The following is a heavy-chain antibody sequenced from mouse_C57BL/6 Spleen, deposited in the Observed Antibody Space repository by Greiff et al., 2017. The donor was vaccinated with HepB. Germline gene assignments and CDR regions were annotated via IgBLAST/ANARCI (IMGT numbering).Heavy chain of an antibody. CDR1: GYAFSSYW. CDR3: ARHASGPLAMDY. Sequence: VKLVESGAELVKPGASVKISCKASGYAFSSYWMNWVKQRPGKGLEWIGQIYPGDGDTNYNGKFKGKATLTADKSSSTAYMQLSSLTSEDSAVYFCARHASGPLAMDYWGEGASVTVSS. J-gene: IGHJ4*01. V-gene: IGHV1-80*01. D-gene: IGHD1-3*01. CDR2: IYPGDGDT.